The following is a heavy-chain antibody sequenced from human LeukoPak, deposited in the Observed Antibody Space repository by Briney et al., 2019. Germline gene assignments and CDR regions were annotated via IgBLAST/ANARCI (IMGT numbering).Heavy chain of an antibody. J-gene: IGHJ3*02. CDR1: GFTFSSYS. D-gene: IGHD5-18*01. Sequence: PGGSLRLSCAASGFTFSSYSMNWVRQAPGKGLEWVSSISSSSSYIYYADSVKGRFTISRDNAKNSLYLQMNSLRAEDTALYYCAKDSGYSYGYNAFDIWGQGTMVTVSS. V-gene: IGHV3-21*01. CDR3: AKDSGYSYGYNAFDI. CDR2: ISSSSSYI.